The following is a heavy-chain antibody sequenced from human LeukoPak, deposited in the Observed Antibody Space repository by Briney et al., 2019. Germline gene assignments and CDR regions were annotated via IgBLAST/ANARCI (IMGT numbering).Heavy chain of an antibody. CDR1: GFTFSSYA. Sequence: GGSLRLTCAASGFTFSSYAMSWVRQAPGKGLEWVSAISGSGGSTYYADSVKGRFTISRDNSKNTLYLQMNSLRAEDTAVYYCAKDRGVAAAGIVGAFDIWGQGTMVTVSS. V-gene: IGHV3-23*01. CDR3: AKDRGVAAAGIVGAFDI. D-gene: IGHD6-13*01. CDR2: ISGSGGST. J-gene: IGHJ3*02.